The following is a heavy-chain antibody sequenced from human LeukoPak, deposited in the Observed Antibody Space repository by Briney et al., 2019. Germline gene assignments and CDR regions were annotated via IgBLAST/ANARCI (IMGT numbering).Heavy chain of an antibody. Sequence: GGSLRLSCTASGFTFSSYWMHWVRQAPGKGLMWVSRIHGDGSSTSTSYADSVKGRFTISSDNAKNTLYLQMNSLRAEDAAVYYCAGYYDSSGSFDYWGQGTLVTVSS. CDR2: IHGDGSSTST. J-gene: IGHJ4*02. V-gene: IGHV3-74*01. D-gene: IGHD3-22*01. CDR1: GFTFSSYW. CDR3: AGYYDSSGSFDY.